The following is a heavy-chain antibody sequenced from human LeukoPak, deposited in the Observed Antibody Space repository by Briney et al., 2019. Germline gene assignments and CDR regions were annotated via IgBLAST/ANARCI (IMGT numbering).Heavy chain of an antibody. CDR3: ARLGYCSSTSCDWFDP. D-gene: IGHD2-2*01. CDR1: GGSIRSSSYY. Sequence: PSETLCLTCTVSGGSIRSSSYYWGWIRQPPGKGLEWLGSIYYSGSTYYNPSLKSRVTISVDTSKNQFSLKLSSVTAADTAVYYCARLGYCSSTSCDWFDPWGQGTLVTVSA. V-gene: IGHV4-39*01. CDR2: IYYSGST. J-gene: IGHJ5*02.